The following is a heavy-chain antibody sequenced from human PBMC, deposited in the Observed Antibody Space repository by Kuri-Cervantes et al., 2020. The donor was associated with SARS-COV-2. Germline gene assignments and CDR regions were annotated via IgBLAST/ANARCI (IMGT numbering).Heavy chain of an antibody. J-gene: IGHJ4*02. CDR1: GGSISSGGYS. CDR2: IYHSGST. D-gene: IGHD2-21*01. Sequence: SCAVSGGSISSGGYSWSWIRQPPGKGLEWTGYIYHSGSTYYNPSLKSRVTISVDRSKNQFSLMLSSVTAADTAVYYCARDLWGGDYWGQGTLVTVSS. V-gene: IGHV4-30-2*01. CDR3: ARDLWGGDY.